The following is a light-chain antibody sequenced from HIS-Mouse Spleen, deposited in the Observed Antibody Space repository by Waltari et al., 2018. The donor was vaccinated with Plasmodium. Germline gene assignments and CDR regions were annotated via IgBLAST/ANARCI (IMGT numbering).Light chain of an antibody. CDR2: LGS. CDR1: QSLLHSNGYNY. V-gene: IGKV2-28*01. J-gene: IGKJ1*01. CDR3: MQALQTPRT. Sequence: DIVMTQSPLSLPVTPGEPASISCRSSQSLLHSNGYNYLDWYLQKPGQSPQLMIYLGSNRASGVPDRFSGSGSGTDFTRKISRVDAEDVGVYYCMQALQTPRTFGQGTKVEIK.